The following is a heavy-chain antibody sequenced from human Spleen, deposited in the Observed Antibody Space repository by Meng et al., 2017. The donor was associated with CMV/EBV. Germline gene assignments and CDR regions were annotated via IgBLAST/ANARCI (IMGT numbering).Heavy chain of an antibody. CDR2: ISGSGDST. D-gene: IGHD3-9*01. V-gene: IGHV3-23*01. J-gene: IGHJ4*02. CDR1: FSSYT. Sequence: FSSYTMNWVRQDPGKGLEWVSTISGSGDSTYYADSVKGRFTISRDNSKNTLFLQMNSLRAEDTAVYFCARAWFTVDIMTGPSSVFDYWGQGTLVTVSS. CDR3: ARAWFTVDIMTGPSSVFDY.